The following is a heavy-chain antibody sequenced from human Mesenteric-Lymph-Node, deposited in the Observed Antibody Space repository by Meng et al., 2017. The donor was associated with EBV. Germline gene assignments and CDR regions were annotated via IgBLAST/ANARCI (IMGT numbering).Heavy chain of an antibody. CDR1: GLTVNSNY. CDR2: IYSGGFT. J-gene: IGHJ4*02. D-gene: IGHD4-17*01. CDR3: ASYGDYVLDY. V-gene: IGHV3-53*01. Sequence: DVQLSGAGGGLIQQGVSLRLSCVVSGLTVNSNYMYWVRQAPGKGLEWVSVIYSGGFTDYADSVKGRFTISRDNSKNILYLQMNSLRAEDTAVYYCASYGDYVLDYWGQGTLVTVSS.